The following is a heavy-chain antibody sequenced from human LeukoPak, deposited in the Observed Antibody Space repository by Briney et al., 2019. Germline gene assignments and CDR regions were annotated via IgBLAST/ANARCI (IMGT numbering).Heavy chain of an antibody. Sequence: PGGSLRLSCAASGYTFSSYAMSWVRQAPGKGLEWVSAISGSGGSTYYADSVKGRFTISRDNSKNTLYLQMNSLRAEDTAVYYCAKEITIFDDYYMDVWGKGTTVTVSS. V-gene: IGHV3-23*01. CDR2: ISGSGGST. J-gene: IGHJ6*03. CDR3: AKEITIFDDYYMDV. D-gene: IGHD3-3*01. CDR1: GYTFSSYA.